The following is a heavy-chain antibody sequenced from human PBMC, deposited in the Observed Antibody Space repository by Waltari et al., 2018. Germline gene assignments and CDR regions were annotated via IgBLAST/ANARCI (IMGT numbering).Heavy chain of an antibody. D-gene: IGHD3-3*01. J-gene: IGHJ6*03. CDR1: GGPFSGYY. CDR2: VNQSGRT. CDR3: AKANTIFGVVRTWYYMDV. V-gene: IGHV4-34*01. Sequence: QVQLQQWGAGLLKPSETLSLTCVVYGGPFSGYYWSWIRQAPGKGLGWIGEVNQSGRTNYNPALKMRVTISIDTSRKQFSLKVRSVTAADTAVYYCAKANTIFGVVRTWYYMDVWGKGTTVTVSS.